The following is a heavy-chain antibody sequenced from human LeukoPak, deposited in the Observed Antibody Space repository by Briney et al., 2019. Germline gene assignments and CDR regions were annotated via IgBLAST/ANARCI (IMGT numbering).Heavy chain of an antibody. Sequence: GASVKVSCKASGGXFSSYAISWVRQAPGQGREWMGGIIPIFGTANYAQKFQGRVTITADESTSTAYMELSSLRSEDTAVYYCARGWVRYVDNGMDVWGQGTTVTVSS. V-gene: IGHV1-69*13. CDR1: GGXFSSYA. CDR2: IIPIFGTA. J-gene: IGHJ6*02. D-gene: IGHD5-12*01. CDR3: ARGWVRYVDNGMDV.